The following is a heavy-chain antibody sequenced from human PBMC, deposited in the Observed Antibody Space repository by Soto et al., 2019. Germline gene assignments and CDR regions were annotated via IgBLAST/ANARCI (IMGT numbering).Heavy chain of an antibody. Sequence: LSLTCTVSGGSISSGGYYWSWIRQHPGKGLEWIGYIYYSGSTYYNPSLKSRVTISVDTSKNQFSLKLSSVTAADTAVYYCATTVTTKYNWFDPWGQGTLVTVSS. J-gene: IGHJ5*02. CDR1: GGSISSGGYY. CDR3: ATTVTTKYNWFDP. D-gene: IGHD4-17*01. V-gene: IGHV4-31*03. CDR2: IYYSGST.